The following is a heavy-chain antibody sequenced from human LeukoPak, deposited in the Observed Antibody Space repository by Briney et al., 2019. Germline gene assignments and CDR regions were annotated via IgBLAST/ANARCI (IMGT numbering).Heavy chain of an antibody. CDR3: ARDHPPYYFDY. CDR1: GGSISSADHY. Sequence: ETLSLTCTVSGGSISSADHYWSWVRQHPGKGLEWVANIKQDGSEKYYVDSVKGRFTISRDNAKNSLYLQMNSLRAEDTAVYYCARDHPPYYFDYWGQGTLVTVSS. CDR2: IKQDGSEK. J-gene: IGHJ4*02. V-gene: IGHV3-7*01.